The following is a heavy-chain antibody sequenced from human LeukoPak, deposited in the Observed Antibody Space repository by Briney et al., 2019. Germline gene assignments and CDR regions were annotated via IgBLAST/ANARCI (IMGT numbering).Heavy chain of an antibody. J-gene: IGHJ4*02. CDR3: ARLFYCSGGSCYNGIDY. D-gene: IGHD2-15*01. V-gene: IGHV3-11*04. CDR1: GFIFSNYG. CDR2: ISSSGSTI. Sequence: GGSLRLSCAASGFIFSNYGMSWIRQAPGKGLEWVSYISSSGSTIYYADSVKGRFTISRDNAKNSLYLQMNSLRAEDTAVYYCARLFYCSGGSCYNGIDYWGQGTLVTVSS.